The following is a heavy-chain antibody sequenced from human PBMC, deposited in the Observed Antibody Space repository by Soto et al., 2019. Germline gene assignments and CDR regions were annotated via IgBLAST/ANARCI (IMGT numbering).Heavy chain of an antibody. J-gene: IGHJ6*02. CDR3: ARGYYYGSGRPTPGGMAV. Sequence: QVHLVQSGAEVKKPGASVKVSCKASGYTFTNYDINWVRQAPGQGLEWMGWISTYTCNTNYAQKLQGRVTITTDTPTRTASMELRSLSYDDTAVYYCARGYYYGSGRPTPGGMAVWGQGTKVTVSS. CDR2: ISTYTCNT. V-gene: IGHV1-18*01. D-gene: IGHD3-10*01. CDR1: GYTFTNYD.